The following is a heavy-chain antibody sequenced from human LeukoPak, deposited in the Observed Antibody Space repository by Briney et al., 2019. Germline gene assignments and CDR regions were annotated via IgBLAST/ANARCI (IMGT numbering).Heavy chain of an antibody. V-gene: IGHV4-59*01. D-gene: IGHD6-13*01. Sequence: PSETLSLTCAVSGGSISSYYWSWIRQPPGKGLEWIGYIYYSGSTNYNPSLKSRVTISVDTSKNQFSLKLSSVTAADTAVYYWPRDGSDVFDIWAQGTMLTVSS. CDR2: IYYSGST. CDR1: GGSISSYY. CDR3: PRDGSDVFDI. J-gene: IGHJ3*02.